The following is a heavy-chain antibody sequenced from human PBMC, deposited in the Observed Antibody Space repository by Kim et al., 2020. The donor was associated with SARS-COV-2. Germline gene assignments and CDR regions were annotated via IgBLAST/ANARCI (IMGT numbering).Heavy chain of an antibody. J-gene: IGHJ4*02. Sequence: GGSLRLSCAASGFTFDSYALNWVRQAPGKGLEWVASISGSGAVIFYPDSVRGRFTISRDNAETSVYLDMKSLTADDTAVYYCVRQHSDVPRFDWWGQGTL. V-gene: IGHV3-21*01. D-gene: IGHD5-18*01. CDR1: GFTFDSYA. CDR2: ISGSGAVI. CDR3: VRQHSDVPRFDW.